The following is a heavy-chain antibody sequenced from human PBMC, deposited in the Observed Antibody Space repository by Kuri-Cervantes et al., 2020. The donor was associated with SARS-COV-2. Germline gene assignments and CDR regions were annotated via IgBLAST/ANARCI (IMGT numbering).Heavy chain of an antibody. CDR3: ARGGIAARPGWFDP. Sequence: ESLKISCAVYGGSFSGYYWSWIRQPPGKGLEWIGEINHSGSANYNPSLKSRVTISVDTSKNQFSPKLSSVTAADTAVYYCARGGIAARPGWFDPWGQGTLVTVSS. J-gene: IGHJ5*02. V-gene: IGHV4-34*01. D-gene: IGHD6-6*01. CDR1: GGSFSGYY. CDR2: INHSGSA.